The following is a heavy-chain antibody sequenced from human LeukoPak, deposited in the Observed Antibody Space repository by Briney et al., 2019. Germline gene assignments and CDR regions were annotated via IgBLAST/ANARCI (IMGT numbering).Heavy chain of an antibody. V-gene: IGHV3-23*01. CDR1: GFTFSSYA. CDR3: AKSRSEVVVAAANF. CDR2: ITGSGGTT. D-gene: IGHD2-15*01. Sequence: GGSLRLSCAASGFTFSSYAMNWVRQAPGKGLEWVSAITGSGGTTYYADSVRGRFTISRDNSKNTLYLQMNSLRAEDTAIYYCAKSRSEVVVAAANFWGQGTLITVSS. J-gene: IGHJ4*02.